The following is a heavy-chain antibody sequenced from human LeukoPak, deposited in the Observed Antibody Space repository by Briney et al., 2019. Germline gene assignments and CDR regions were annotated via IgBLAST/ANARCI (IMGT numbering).Heavy chain of an antibody. Sequence: GGSLRLSCTASGFTFGDYAMSWVRQAPGKGLEWVGFIRSKANGGTIEYAASVKGRFTISRDDSKSTAYLQMNSLKTEDTAVYCCTRVRAGYSSSWYWYYFDYWGQGALVTVSS. V-gene: IGHV3-49*04. CDR2: IRSKANGGTI. J-gene: IGHJ4*02. D-gene: IGHD6-13*01. CDR1: GFTFGDYA. CDR3: TRVRAGYSSSWYWYYFDY.